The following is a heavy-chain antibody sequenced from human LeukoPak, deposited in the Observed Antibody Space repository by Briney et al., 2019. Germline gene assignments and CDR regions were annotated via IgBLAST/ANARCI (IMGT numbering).Heavy chain of an antibody. D-gene: IGHD3-22*01. CDR1: GGSISSSSYY. J-gene: IGHJ4*02. CDR3: ARVTGYMIEDYFDY. CDR2: IYYSGST. V-gene: IGHV4-61*01. Sequence: SETLSLTCTVSGGSISSSSYYWSWIRQPPGKGLEWIGYIYYSGSTNYKPSLKSRVTISVETSKNQFSLKLRSVTAADTAVYYRARVTGYMIEDYFDYWGQGTLVTVSS.